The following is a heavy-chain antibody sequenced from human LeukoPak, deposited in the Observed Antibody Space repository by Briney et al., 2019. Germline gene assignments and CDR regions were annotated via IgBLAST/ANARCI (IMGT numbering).Heavy chain of an antibody. V-gene: IGHV3-23*01. CDR1: GFTFSSHA. D-gene: IGHD6-13*01. J-gene: IGHJ4*02. Sequence: GGSLRLSCAASGFTFSSHAMNWVRQATGKGLEWVSTVSTSGATTYYADSVRGRFTISRDNFKNTVYLQMDSLRADARAVYYCAKDAGKGSGWYYFDYWGQGTLVTVSS. CDR3: AKDAGKGSGWYYFDY. CDR2: VSTSGATT.